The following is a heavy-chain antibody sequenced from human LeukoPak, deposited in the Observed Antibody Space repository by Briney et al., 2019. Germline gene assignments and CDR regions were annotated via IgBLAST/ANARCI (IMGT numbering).Heavy chain of an antibody. CDR1: GYTFTSYG. D-gene: IGHD2-21*01. CDR3: AIYSSCGGDCYSDY. Sequence: SVKVSCKASGYTFTSYGISWVRQAPGQGLEWMGGIIPIFGTANYAQKFQGRVTITTDESTSTAYMELSSLRSEDTAVYYCAIYSSCGGDCYSDYWGQGTLVTVSS. CDR2: IIPIFGTA. V-gene: IGHV1-69*05. J-gene: IGHJ4*02.